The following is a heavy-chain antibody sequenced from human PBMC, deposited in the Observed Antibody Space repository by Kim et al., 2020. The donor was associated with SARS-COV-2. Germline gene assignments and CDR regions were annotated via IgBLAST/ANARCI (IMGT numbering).Heavy chain of an antibody. CDR2: ISSSSSYT. CDR1: GFTFSDYY. J-gene: IGHJ4*02. CDR3: AGGLYSYVSGSYSPPAY. D-gene: IGHD3-10*01. V-gene: IGHV3-11*06. Sequence: GGSLRLFCAASGFTFSDYYMSWIRQAPGKGLEWVSYISSSSSYTNFADSVKGRFTISRDNAKNSLYLQMHSLRPEDTAVYYCAGGLYSYVSGSYSPPAYWGQGTLVTVSS.